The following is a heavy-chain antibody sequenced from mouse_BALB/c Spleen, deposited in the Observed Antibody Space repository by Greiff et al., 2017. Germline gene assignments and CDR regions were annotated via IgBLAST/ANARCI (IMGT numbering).Heavy chain of an antibody. D-gene: IGHD2-1*01. Sequence: VKLMESGPGLVAPSQSLSITCTVSGFSLTSYGVHWVRQPPGKGLEWLGVIWAGGSTNYNSALMSRLSISKDNSKSQVFLKMNSLQTDDTAMYYCARDGGYGNHEGFAYWGQGTLVTVSA. V-gene: IGHV2-9*02. CDR2: IWAGGST. CDR1: GFSLTSYG. CDR3: ARDGGYGNHEGFAY. J-gene: IGHJ3*01.